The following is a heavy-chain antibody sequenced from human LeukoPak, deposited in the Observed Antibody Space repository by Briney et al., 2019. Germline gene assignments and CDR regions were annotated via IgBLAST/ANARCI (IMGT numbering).Heavy chain of an antibody. D-gene: IGHD2-2*01. V-gene: IGHV3-73*01. Sequence: GGAPRPSCAGSGFTCSDFDIHWVRHASGEGREWVGRIRPKTETDPTAYSASIRGRFTIYRDDSTTTAYLQMNSLPTPDTAVYYCASRDCTSSKCYSFDYWGQGILVTVSS. J-gene: IGHJ4*02. CDR2: IRPKTETDPT. CDR1: GFTCSDFD. CDR3: ASRDCTSSKCYSFDY.